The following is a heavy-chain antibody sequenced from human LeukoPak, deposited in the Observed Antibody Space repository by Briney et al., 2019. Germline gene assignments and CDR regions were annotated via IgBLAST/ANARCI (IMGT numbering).Heavy chain of an antibody. CDR3: ARLVFAYGRSFDS. CDR2: IKQDGSDK. D-gene: IGHD3-10*01. CDR1: GFTFTSYW. Sequence: GGSLRLSCAASGFTFTSYWMNWVRQAPGKGLEWVANIKQDGSDKYYVDSVKGRFTISRDNANNSVCLQMDSLRAEDTAVYYCARLVFAYGRSFDSWGQGAVVTVSS. V-gene: IGHV3-7*04. J-gene: IGHJ4*02.